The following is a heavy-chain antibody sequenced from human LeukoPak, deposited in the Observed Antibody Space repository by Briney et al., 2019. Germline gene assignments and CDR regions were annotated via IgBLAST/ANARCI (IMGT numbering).Heavy chain of an antibody. V-gene: IGHV1-18*01. Sequence: ASVKVSCKASGYKFINYGISWVRQAPGQGLEWMGWISAYNGNTNYAQKLQGRVTMTTDTSTSTAYMELRSLRSDDTAVYYCARDGPAWSGYYQDVWGKGTAVTVSS. CDR1: GYKFINYG. CDR2: ISAYNGNT. D-gene: IGHD3-3*01. J-gene: IGHJ6*04. CDR3: ARDGPAWSGYYQDV.